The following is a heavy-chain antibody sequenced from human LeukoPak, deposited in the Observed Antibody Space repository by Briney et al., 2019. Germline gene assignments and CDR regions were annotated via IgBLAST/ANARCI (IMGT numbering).Heavy chain of an antibody. D-gene: IGHD3-10*01. CDR2: IHHSGSS. V-gene: IGHV4-31*03. CDR1: AVSLSSGGHY. Sequence: SQTLSLTCTVSAVSLSSGGHYWAWIRQLPGKGLESIGFIHHSGSSRHNPSLKDRVAISVDASRKQFALRLSSVTAADTAIYYCARGGNRFGGFYFDYWGQGIQVIVSS. J-gene: IGHJ4*02. CDR3: ARGGNRFGGFYFDY.